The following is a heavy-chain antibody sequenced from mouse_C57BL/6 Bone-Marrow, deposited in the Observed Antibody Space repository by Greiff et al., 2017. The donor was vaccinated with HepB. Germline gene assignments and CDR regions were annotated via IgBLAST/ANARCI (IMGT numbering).Heavy chain of an antibody. CDR3: ARPKSYYYYAMDY. CDR2: INSDGGST. Sequence: EVKLEESGGGLEQPGESLKLSCESNEYEFPSHDMSWVRKTPEKRLELVAAINSDGGSTYYPDTMERRFIISRDNTKKTLYLQMSSLRSEDTALYYCARPKSYYYYAMDYWGQGTSVTVSS. CDR1: EYEFPSHD. J-gene: IGHJ4*01. V-gene: IGHV5-2*01. D-gene: IGHD1-1*01.